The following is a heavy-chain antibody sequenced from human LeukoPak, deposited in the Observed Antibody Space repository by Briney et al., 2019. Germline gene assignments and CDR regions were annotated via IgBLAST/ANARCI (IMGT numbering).Heavy chain of an antibody. V-gene: IGHV3-33*01. D-gene: IGHD2-2*01. CDR1: GFTFSSYG. J-gene: IGHJ5*01. CDR3: ARDRHCSSTSCRRWFDS. CDR2: IWYDGSNK. Sequence: GGSLRLSCAASGFTFSSYGMHWVRQAPGKGLEWVAVIWYDGSNKYYADSVKGRFTISRDNSKNTLYLQMNSLRAEDTAVYYCARDRHCSSTSCRRWFDSWGQGTLVTVSS.